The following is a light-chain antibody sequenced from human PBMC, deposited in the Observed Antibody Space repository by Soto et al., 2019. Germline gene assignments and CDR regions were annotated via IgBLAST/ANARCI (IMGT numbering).Light chain of an antibody. Sequence: EIVLTQSPATLSLSPGERATLSCRASQSVSSYLAWYQQKPGQAPRLLIYDASNRATGITARFSGSGSGTDFTLTISSLEPEDFAVYYCHQRSNWPLTFGPGTKVDIK. CDR1: QSVSSY. J-gene: IGKJ3*01. CDR2: DAS. V-gene: IGKV3-11*01. CDR3: HQRSNWPLT.